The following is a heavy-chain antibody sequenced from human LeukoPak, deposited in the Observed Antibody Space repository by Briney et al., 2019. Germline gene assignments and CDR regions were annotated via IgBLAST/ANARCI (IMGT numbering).Heavy chain of an antibody. D-gene: IGHD3-3*01. CDR1: GFTFSSYS. CDR2: ISSSSSYI. CDR3: ARGTYYDSWSGYYSNTKNNWFDP. V-gene: IGHV3-21*01. Sequence: GGSLRLSCAASGFTFSSYSMNWVRQAPGKGLEWVSSISSSSSYIYYADSVKGRFTISRDNAKNSLYLQMNSLRAEDTAVYYCARGTYYDSWSGYYSNTKNNWFDPWGQGTLVTVSS. J-gene: IGHJ5*02.